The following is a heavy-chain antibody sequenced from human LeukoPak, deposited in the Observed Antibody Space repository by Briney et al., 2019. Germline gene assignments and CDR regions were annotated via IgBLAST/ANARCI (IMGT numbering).Heavy chain of an antibody. V-gene: IGHV3-21*04. J-gene: IGHJ4*02. CDR2: ITSSSSYI. Sequence: GGSLRLSCAASGFTFSSYSMNWVRQAPGKGLEWVSCITSSSSYIYYADSVKGRFTISRDNSKNTLYLQVNSLRAEDTAVYYCAKGGKWDVTPFDYWGQGTLVTVSS. CDR3: AKGGKWDVTPFDY. D-gene: IGHD1-26*01. CDR1: GFTFSSYS.